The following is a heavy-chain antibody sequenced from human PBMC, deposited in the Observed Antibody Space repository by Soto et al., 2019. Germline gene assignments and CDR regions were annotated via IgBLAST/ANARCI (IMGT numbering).Heavy chain of an antibody. D-gene: IGHD3-22*01. CDR1: GFTFSSYW. Sequence: EVQLVESGGGLVQPGGSLRLSCAASGFTFSSYWMHWVRQAPGKGLVWVSRINSDGSSTSYADSVKGRFTISRDNAKNTQYLQMNNLRTEDTAVYYCEIRASYYDSSGYFDYWGQGHLVTVSS. CDR2: INSDGSST. V-gene: IGHV3-74*01. J-gene: IGHJ4*02. CDR3: EIRASYYDSSGYFDY.